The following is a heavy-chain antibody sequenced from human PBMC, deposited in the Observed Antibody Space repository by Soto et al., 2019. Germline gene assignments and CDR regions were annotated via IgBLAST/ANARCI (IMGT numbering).Heavy chain of an antibody. CDR3: AHRTRRDWFDP. Sequence: QITLKESGPTLVKPTQTLTLTCTFSGFSLSTSGVGVGWIRQPPGKALEWLALIYWDDDERYSPSLQSRLTITKDTSKNRVVLTMTNMDPVDTATYYRAHRTRRDWFDPWGQGILVTVSS. CDR2: IYWDDDE. J-gene: IGHJ5*02. CDR1: GFSLSTSGVG. V-gene: IGHV2-5*02.